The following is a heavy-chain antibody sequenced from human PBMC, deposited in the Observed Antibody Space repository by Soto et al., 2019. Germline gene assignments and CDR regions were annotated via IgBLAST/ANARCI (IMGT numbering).Heavy chain of an antibody. CDR2: IYPGDSDT. CDR3: ARQAAAGKYYYAMDV. Sequence: GESLKISCKGSGYNFTNYWIGWVRQMPGKGLEWMVIIYPGDSDTTYSPSFQGQVTISADKSINTTYLQWSSLKASDTAIYYCARQAAAGKYYYAMDVWGQGTTVTVSS. D-gene: IGHD6-13*01. V-gene: IGHV5-51*01. J-gene: IGHJ6*02. CDR1: GYNFTNYW.